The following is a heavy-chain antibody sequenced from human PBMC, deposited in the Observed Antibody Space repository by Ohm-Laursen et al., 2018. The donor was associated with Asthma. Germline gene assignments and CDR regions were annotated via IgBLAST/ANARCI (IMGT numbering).Heavy chain of an antibody. CDR1: GFTFSSYA. CDR3: AKDRVTTYDFWSGYPLDY. J-gene: IGHJ4*02. V-gene: IGHV3-23*01. Sequence: SLRLSCAASGFTFSSYAMSWVRQAPGKGLEWVSAISGSGGSTYYADSVKGRLTISRDNSKNTLYLQMNSLRAEDTAVYYCAKDRVTTYDFWSGYPLDYWGQGTLVTVSS. D-gene: IGHD3-3*01. CDR2: ISGSGGST.